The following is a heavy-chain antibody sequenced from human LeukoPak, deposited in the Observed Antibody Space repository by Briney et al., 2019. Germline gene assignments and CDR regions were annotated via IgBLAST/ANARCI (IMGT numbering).Heavy chain of an antibody. CDR1: GFTFSSYA. V-gene: IGHV3-23*01. D-gene: IGHD3-10*01. Sequence: GGSLRLSCAASGFTFSSYAMTWVRQAPGKGLEWVSAISAGGGSTYYADSVQGRFTISRDNSENTLYLQMNTLRAEDTAVYYCAKGTTWAFDIWGQGTMVTVSS. J-gene: IGHJ3*02. CDR2: ISAGGGST. CDR3: AKGTTWAFDI.